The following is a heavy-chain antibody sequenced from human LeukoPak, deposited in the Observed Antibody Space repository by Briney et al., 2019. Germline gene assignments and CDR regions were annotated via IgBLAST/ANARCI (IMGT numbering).Heavy chain of an antibody. V-gene: IGHV4-61*02. CDR3: ARDGVLGAGYSSSWYEDGAFDI. J-gene: IGHJ3*02. Sequence: SQTLSLTCTVPGGSISSGSYYWSWIRQPAGKGLEWIGRIYTSGSTNYNPSLKSRVTISVDTSKNQFSLKLSSVTAADTAVYYCARDGVLGAGYSSSWYEDGAFDIWGQGTMVTVSS. D-gene: IGHD6-13*01. CDR1: GGSISSGSYY. CDR2: IYTSGST.